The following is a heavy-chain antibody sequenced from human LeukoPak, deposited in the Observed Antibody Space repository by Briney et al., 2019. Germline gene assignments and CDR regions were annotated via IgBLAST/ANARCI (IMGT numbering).Heavy chain of an antibody. CDR3: ARDSGYDGTGQDFDY. Sequence: GGSLRLSCAASGFTLSSYSMNWVRQAPGKGLEWVSSISSSSSYIYYADSVKGRFTISRDNAKNSLYLQMNSLRAEDTAVYYCARDSGYDGTGQDFDYWGQGTLVTVSS. V-gene: IGHV3-21*01. CDR2: ISSSSSYI. CDR1: GFTLSSYS. J-gene: IGHJ4*02. D-gene: IGHD5-12*01.